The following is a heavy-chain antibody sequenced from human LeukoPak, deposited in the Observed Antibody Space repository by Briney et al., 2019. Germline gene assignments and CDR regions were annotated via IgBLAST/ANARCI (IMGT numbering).Heavy chain of an antibody. Sequence: PGGSLRLSCAASGFSFSDHWLDWVRQAPGKGLEWVAHIKGDGSQKYYVDSVKGRFTISKDNAKNTVYLQMNSLRAEDTAVYYCVSFYETYWGRGTLVTVSS. CDR1: GFSFSDHW. J-gene: IGHJ4*02. D-gene: IGHD2/OR15-2a*01. V-gene: IGHV3-7*01. CDR2: IKGDGSQK. CDR3: VSFYETY.